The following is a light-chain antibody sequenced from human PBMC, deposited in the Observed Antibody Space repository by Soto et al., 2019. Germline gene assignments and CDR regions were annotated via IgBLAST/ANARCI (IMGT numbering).Light chain of an antibody. CDR1: QSVSSN. J-gene: IGKJ4*01. CDR2: GAS. Sequence: EIVMTQSPATLSVSPGERATLSCRASQSVSSNLAWYQQKPGQAPRLLIYGASTRATGFPARFSGSGSGTDFTLTISSLQSEDFATYYCQQHNKWPLTFGGGTKVEI. CDR3: QQHNKWPLT. V-gene: IGKV3-15*01.